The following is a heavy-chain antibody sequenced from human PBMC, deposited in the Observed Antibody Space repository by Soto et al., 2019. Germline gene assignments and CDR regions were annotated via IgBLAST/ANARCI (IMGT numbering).Heavy chain of an antibody. CDR2: ISAYNGNT. D-gene: IGHD1-26*01. Sequence: QVQLVQSGAEVKKPGASVKVSCKASGYTFTSYGISWVRQAPGQGLEWMGWISAYNGNTNYAQKLHGRVTMTTDTSTSTAYMEQRSLRSDDTAVYYCASNHSMWEPVGRYCDGLDVWGQVNTVNLSS. CDR1: GYTFTSYG. J-gene: IGHJ6*02. CDR3: ASNHSMWEPVGRYCDGLDV. V-gene: IGHV1-18*01.